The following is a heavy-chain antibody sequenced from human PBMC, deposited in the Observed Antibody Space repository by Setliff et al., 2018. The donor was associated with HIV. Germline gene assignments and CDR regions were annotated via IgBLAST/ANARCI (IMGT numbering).Heavy chain of an antibody. D-gene: IGHD6-6*01. CDR1: GFTFNSYW. Sequence: PGGSLRLSCAASGFTFNSYWMSWVRQPPGKGLEWVANINQNGREKYYVDSVKGRFTLSRDNSKNTVYLQMNSLRLEDTAVYYCAKVSSPYTTSSFVLDYWGQGTLVTVS. CDR2: INQNGREK. J-gene: IGHJ4*02. V-gene: IGHV3-7*01. CDR3: AKVSSPYTTSSFVLDY.